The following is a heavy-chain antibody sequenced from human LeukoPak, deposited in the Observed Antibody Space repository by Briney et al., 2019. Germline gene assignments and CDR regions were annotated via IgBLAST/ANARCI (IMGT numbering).Heavy chain of an antibody. J-gene: IGHJ5*02. Sequence: GGSLRLSCAASGFTFSSYWMHWVRQAPGKGLVWVSRINSDGSCTSYADSVKGRFTISRDNAKNTLYLQMNSLRAEDTAVYYCARELGYDFWSGYYKWDNWFDPWGQGTLVTVSS. CDR1: GFTFSSYW. CDR3: ARELGYDFWSGYYKWDNWFDP. CDR2: INSDGSCT. D-gene: IGHD3-3*01. V-gene: IGHV3-74*01.